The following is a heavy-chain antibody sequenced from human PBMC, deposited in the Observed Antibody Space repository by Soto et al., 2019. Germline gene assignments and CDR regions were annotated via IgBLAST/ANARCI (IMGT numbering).Heavy chain of an antibody. CDR2: IYYSGST. J-gene: IGHJ6*02. Sequence: PSETLSLTCTVSGGSVSSGSNYWSWIRQPPGKGLEWIGYIYYSGSTKNNPSLKSRVTISVDMSKNQFSLKLSSATAADTAVYYCAREGNFWSGYYNANYYGRHVWGQGTTVTVS. CDR1: GGSVSSGSNY. V-gene: IGHV4-61*01. D-gene: IGHD3-3*01. CDR3: AREGNFWSGYYNANYYGRHV.